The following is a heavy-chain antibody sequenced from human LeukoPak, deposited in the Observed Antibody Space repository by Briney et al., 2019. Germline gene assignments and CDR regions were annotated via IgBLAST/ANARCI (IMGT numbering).Heavy chain of an antibody. Sequence: SETLSLTCTVSGYSISSGYYWGWIRQPPGKGLEWIGSIYHSGSTYYNPSLKSRVTISVGTSKNQFSLKLRSVTAADTAVYYCARGKSRGSHIDYWGQGTLVTVSS. V-gene: IGHV4-38-2*02. CDR3: ARGKSRGSHIDY. CDR2: IYHSGST. CDR1: GYSISSGYY. D-gene: IGHD1-26*01. J-gene: IGHJ4*02.